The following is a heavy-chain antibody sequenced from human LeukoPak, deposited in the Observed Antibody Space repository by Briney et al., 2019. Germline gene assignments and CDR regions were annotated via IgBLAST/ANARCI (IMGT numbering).Heavy chain of an antibody. J-gene: IGHJ4*02. Sequence: SETLSLTCAVSGGSISSGGYYWSWIRQPAGKGLEWIGRIYTSGSTNYNPSLKSRVTMSVGTSKNQFSLKLSSVTAADTAVYYCARQRFYGSGTNFADTFPEGFDYWGQGTLVTVSS. D-gene: IGHD3-10*01. CDR3: ARQRFYGSGTNFADTFPEGFDY. CDR2: IYTSGST. V-gene: IGHV4-61*02. CDR1: GGSISSGGYY.